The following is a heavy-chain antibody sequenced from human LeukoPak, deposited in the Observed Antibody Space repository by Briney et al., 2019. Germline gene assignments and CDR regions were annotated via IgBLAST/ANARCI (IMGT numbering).Heavy chain of an antibody. D-gene: IGHD5-24*01. CDR3: PRGRDGYNSNWFDP. CDR2: IYPVDSDT. Sequence: GDSLKISCKASGYSFTIYWIGWVRQMPGKGREWMGIIYPVDSDTRYQCQVTISADKSISTAYLQWSSLKAPDTAMYYCPRGRDGYNSNWFDPWGQGTLVTVSS. CDR1: GYSFTIYW. J-gene: IGHJ5*02. V-gene: IGHV5-51*01.